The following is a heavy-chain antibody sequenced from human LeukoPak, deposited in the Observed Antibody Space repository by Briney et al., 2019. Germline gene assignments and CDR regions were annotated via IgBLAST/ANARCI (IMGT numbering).Heavy chain of an antibody. CDR3: ARYVWGSYRRFDP. CDR1: GFTFSDYY. J-gene: IGHJ5*02. D-gene: IGHD3-16*02. Sequence: GGSLRLSCAASGFTFSDYYVSWIRQAPGKGLEWVSCINSGSSYTNYADSVKGRFTISRDNAKNSLFLQMNSLRAEDTAVYYCARYVWGSYRRFDPWGQGTLVTVSS. V-gene: IGHV3-11*06. CDR2: INSGSSYT.